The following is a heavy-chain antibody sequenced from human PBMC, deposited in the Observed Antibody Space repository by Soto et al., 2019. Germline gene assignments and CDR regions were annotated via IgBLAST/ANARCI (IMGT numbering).Heavy chain of an antibody. CDR2: ISSDGDIT. D-gene: IGHD3-9*01. Sequence: GGSLRLSCSASGFTFSEYSMHWVRQAPGKGLQYVSTISSDGDITYYADSVKGRFTISRDNSKNTLYLQMNSLRPEDTAVYYCVKVSTFYHILTGYYSTNFFDPWGPGTLDTFST. CDR1: GFTFSEYS. V-gene: IGHV3-64D*06. CDR3: VKVSTFYHILTGYYSTNFFDP. J-gene: IGHJ5*02.